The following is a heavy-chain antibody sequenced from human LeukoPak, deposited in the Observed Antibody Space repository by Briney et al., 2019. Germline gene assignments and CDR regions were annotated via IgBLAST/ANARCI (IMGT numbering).Heavy chain of an antibody. CDR2: ISAYNGNT. CDR1: GHTFTSYG. V-gene: IGHV1-18*01. CDR3: ARSGIAAADNWFDP. Sequence: ASVKVSCKASGHTFTSYGISWVRQVPGQGLEWMGWISAYNGNTNYAQKLQGRVTMTTDTSTSTAYMELRSLRSDDTAVYYCARSGIAAADNWFDPWGQGTLVTVSS. J-gene: IGHJ5*02. D-gene: IGHD6-13*01.